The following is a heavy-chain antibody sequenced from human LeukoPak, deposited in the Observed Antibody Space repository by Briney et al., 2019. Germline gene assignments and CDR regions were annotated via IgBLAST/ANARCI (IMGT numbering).Heavy chain of an antibody. D-gene: IGHD3-10*01. J-gene: IGHJ4*02. Sequence: ASVKVSCKASGYTFTSYYMHWVRQAPGQGLEWMGIISPSGGSTSYAQKFQGRVTMTRDTSTSTVYMELSSLRSEDTAVYYCARDQRYYYGSGSYLPRGLDYWGQGTLVTVSS. V-gene: IGHV1-46*01. CDR1: GYTFTSYY. CDR3: ARDQRYYYGSGSYLPRGLDY. CDR2: ISPSGGST.